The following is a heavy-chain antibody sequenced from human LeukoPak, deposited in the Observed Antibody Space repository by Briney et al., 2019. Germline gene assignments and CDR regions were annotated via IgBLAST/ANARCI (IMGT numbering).Heavy chain of an antibody. CDR3: ARHAMDPIFFSGNWFDP. J-gene: IGHJ5*02. CDR1: GVSISSSNSY. CDR2: IYYSGNT. D-gene: IGHD3-9*01. Sequence: SETLSLTCTVSGVSISSSNSYWGWIRQPPGKGLEWIGSIYYSGNTYYNASLKSQVSISIDTSKNQFSLKVTSVTAADTDMYYCARHAMDPIFFSGNWFDPWGQGTLVTVSS. V-gene: IGHV4-39*01.